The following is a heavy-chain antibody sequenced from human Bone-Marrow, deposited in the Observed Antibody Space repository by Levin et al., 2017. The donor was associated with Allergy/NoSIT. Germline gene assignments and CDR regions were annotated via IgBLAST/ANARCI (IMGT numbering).Heavy chain of an antibody. D-gene: IGHD2/OR15-2a*01. CDR1: GFTFSDHF. Sequence: GGSLRLSCAASGFTFSDHFMDWVRQAPGKGLEWVGRIRKKGDRYSTEYAASVKGRFTISRDDSKKSLYVQLNSLKTEDTAVYYCVRATTDYYYDYWGQGTLVTVSS. J-gene: IGHJ4*02. CDR3: VRATTDYYYDY. CDR2: IRKKGDRYST. V-gene: IGHV3-72*01.